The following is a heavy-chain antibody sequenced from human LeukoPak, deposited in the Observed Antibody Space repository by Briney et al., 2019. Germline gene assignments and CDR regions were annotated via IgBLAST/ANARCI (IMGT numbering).Heavy chain of an antibody. J-gene: IGHJ3*02. V-gene: IGHV3-23*01. Sequence: GGSLRLSCAASGFTFSSYALTWVRQAPGKGLEWVSGIRGSGGSTYYADSVKGRFTISRDNSKNTLYLQMNSLRAEDTAVYYCAKALLSHMIVVFISVFDIWAQGKMVTVFS. CDR3: AKALLSHMIVVFISVFDI. CDR2: IRGSGGST. D-gene: IGHD3-22*01. CDR1: GFTFSSYA.